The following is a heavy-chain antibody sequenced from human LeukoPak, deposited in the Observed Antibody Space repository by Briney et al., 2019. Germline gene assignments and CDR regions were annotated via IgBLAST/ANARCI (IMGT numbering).Heavy chain of an antibody. CDR2: IDPSGGST. D-gene: IGHD3-22*01. CDR1: GYTFTSYY. CDR3: ARNMYYYDSAGIGTDNFDY. Sequence: ASVKVSCRASGYTFTSYYMHWVRQAPGQRLEWMGIIDPSGGSTSYAQKFQGKVTMTRDTYTSTVYMALSSLRSEDTAVYYCARNMYYYDSAGIGTDNFDYWGQGTLVTVSS. J-gene: IGHJ4*02. V-gene: IGHV1-46*01.